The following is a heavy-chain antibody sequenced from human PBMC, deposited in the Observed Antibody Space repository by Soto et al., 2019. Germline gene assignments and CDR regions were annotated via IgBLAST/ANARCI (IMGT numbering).Heavy chain of an antibody. J-gene: IGHJ4*02. D-gene: IGHD3-22*01. CDR1: GFTFDDYG. CDR2: INWNGGST. V-gene: IGHV3-20*04. CDR3: ARDTYYYDSSGYYYGY. Sequence: EVQLVESGGGVVRPGGSLRLSCAASGFTFDDYGMSWVRQAPGKGLEWVSGINWNGGSTGYADSVKGRFTISRDNAKNSLYLQMNSLRAEDTAMYYCARDTYYYDSSGYYYGYWGQGTLVTVSS.